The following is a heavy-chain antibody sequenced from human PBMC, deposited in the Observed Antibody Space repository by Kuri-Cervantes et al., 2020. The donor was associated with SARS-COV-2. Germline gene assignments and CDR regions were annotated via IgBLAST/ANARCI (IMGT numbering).Heavy chain of an antibody. CDR3: AKSGYSYAYSAQEIDY. J-gene: IGHJ4*02. D-gene: IGHD5-18*01. V-gene: IGHV3-30*01. Sequence: GGSLRLSCAASGFTFSSYAMHWVRQAPGKGLEWVAVISYDGSNKYYADSVKGRFTISRDNSKNTLYLQMNSLRAEDTAVYYCAKSGYSYAYSAQEIDYWGQGTLVTVSS. CDR2: ISYDGSNK. CDR1: GFTFSSYA.